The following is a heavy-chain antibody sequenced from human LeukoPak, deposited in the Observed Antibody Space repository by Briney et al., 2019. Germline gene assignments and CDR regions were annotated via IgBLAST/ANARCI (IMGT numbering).Heavy chain of an antibody. Sequence: GGSLRLSCAASGFTFSSYAMSWVRQAPGQGLEWVSAISGSGGSTYYADSVKGRFTISRDNSKNTLYLQMNSLRAEDTAVYYCAKDLESPLFWSGYPSWFDPWGQGTLVTVSS. J-gene: IGHJ5*02. CDR2: ISGSGGST. CDR1: GFTFSSYA. CDR3: AKDLESPLFWSGYPSWFDP. V-gene: IGHV3-23*01. D-gene: IGHD3-3*01.